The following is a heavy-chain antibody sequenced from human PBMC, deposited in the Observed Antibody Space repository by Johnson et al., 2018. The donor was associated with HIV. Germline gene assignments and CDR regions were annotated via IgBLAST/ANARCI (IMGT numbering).Heavy chain of an antibody. CDR2: INWNGGST. Sequence: VQLVESGGGLVQPGRSLRLSCVASGFTFHDYTMHWVRQTPEKGLEWVSGINWNGGSTGYADSVKGRFTISRDNAKNSLYLQMNSLRAEDTALYYCAKGPIAVTTSAFDIWGQGTMVTVSS. J-gene: IGHJ3*02. CDR1: GFTFHDYT. V-gene: IGHV3-9*01. D-gene: IGHD4-17*01. CDR3: AKGPIAVTTSAFDI.